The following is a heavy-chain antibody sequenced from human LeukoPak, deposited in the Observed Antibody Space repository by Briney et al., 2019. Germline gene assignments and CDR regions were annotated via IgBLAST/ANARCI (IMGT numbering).Heavy chain of an antibody. J-gene: IGHJ4*02. CDR2: ISSSSSYI. CDR3: ARDSPIVATTFDY. D-gene: IGHD5-12*01. CDR1: GFTFSSYA. V-gene: IGHV3-21*01. Sequence: GGSLRLSCAASGFTFSSYAMSWVRQAPGKGLEWVSSISSSSSYIYYADSVKGRFTISRDNAKNSLYLQMNSLRAEDTAVYYCARDSPIVATTFDYWGQGTLVTVSS.